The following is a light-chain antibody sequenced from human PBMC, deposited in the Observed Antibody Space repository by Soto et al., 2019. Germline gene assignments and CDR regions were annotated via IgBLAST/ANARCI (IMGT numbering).Light chain of an antibody. Sequence: QFMLTQPASGSGSPGQSITISCTGTSSDVGGYNYVSWYQQHPGKAPKLMIYDVSNRPSGVSNRFSGSKSGNTASLTISGLQAEDEADYYCSSYTSSSTLEVFGTGTRSPS. CDR1: SSDVGGYNY. CDR3: SSYTSSSTLEV. J-gene: IGLJ1*01. V-gene: IGLV2-14*01. CDR2: DVS.